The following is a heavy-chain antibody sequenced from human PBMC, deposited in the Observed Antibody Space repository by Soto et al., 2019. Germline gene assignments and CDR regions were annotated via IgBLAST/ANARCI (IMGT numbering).Heavy chain of an antibody. Sequence: GGSLRLSCAASGFTVSSNYMSWVRQAPGKGLEWVSVIYSGGSTYYADSVKGRFTISRDNSKNTLYLQMSSLRAEDTAVYYCARVILAGRIAPYDPFDFWAQGTMVTVSS. CDR2: IYSGGST. J-gene: IGHJ3*01. V-gene: IGHV3-66*01. D-gene: IGHD2-21*01. CDR3: ARVILAGRIAPYDPFDF. CDR1: GFTVSSNY.